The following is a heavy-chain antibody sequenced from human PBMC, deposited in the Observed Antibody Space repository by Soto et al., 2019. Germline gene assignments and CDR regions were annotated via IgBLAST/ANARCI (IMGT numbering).Heavy chain of an antibody. D-gene: IGHD3-10*01. Sequence: QVQLVQSGAEVKKPGSSVKVSCKASGGTFSSYAISWVRQAPGQGLEWMGGIIPIFGTANYEQKFQGRVTITADESTSTAYMELSSLRSEDTAVYYCAREVMVRGLNWFDPWGQGTLVTVSS. V-gene: IGHV1-69*01. CDR2: IIPIFGTA. CDR3: AREVMVRGLNWFDP. J-gene: IGHJ5*02. CDR1: GGTFSSYA.